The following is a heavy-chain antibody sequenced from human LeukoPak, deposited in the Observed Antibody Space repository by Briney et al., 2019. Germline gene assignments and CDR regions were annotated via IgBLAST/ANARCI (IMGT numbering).Heavy chain of an antibody. Sequence: PSETLSLTCTVSGGSISSGSYYWGWIRQPPGKGLEWIGSIYYSGGTYYNPSLKSRVTISVDTSKNQFSLKLSSVTAADTAVYYCARGGRVTIFGVYGYWGQGTLVTVSS. CDR3: ARGGRVTIFGVYGY. J-gene: IGHJ4*02. CDR2: IYYSGGT. V-gene: IGHV4-39*07. D-gene: IGHD3-3*01. CDR1: GGSISSGSYY.